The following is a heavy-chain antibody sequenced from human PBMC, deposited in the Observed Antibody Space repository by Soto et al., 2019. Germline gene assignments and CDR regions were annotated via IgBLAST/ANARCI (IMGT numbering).Heavy chain of an antibody. CDR2: IYYSGST. Sequence: LRLSCAASGFTFSNYAISWVRQPPGKGLEWIGYIYYSGSTNYNPSLKSRVTISVDTSKNQFSLKLSSVTAADTAVYYCARAGYDFWSTPRNNKPDYYGMDVWGQGTTVTVSS. J-gene: IGHJ6*02. CDR1: GFTFSNYA. D-gene: IGHD3-3*01. V-gene: IGHV4-59*01. CDR3: ARAGYDFWSTPRNNKPDYYGMDV.